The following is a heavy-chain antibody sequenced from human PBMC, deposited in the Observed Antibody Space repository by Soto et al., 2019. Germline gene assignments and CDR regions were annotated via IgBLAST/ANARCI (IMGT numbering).Heavy chain of an antibody. CDR1: GGTFNTYT. CDR3: ASWRSYSGSYCFDY. Sequence: SVKVSCKASGGTFNTYTINWLRQAPGRGLEWVGQVVPMYDSVNYAETFQGRVTITVDKSTNTAYMELTSLRSQDTALYFCASWRSYSGSYCFDYWGQGTLVTGSS. J-gene: IGHJ4*02. CDR2: VVPMYDSV. D-gene: IGHD1-26*01. V-gene: IGHV1-69*06.